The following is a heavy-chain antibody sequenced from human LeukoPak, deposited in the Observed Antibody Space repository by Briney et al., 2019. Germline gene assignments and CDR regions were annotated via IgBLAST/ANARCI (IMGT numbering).Heavy chain of an antibody. CDR1: GFTVSSNY. D-gene: IGHD3-10*01. J-gene: IGHJ4*02. V-gene: IGHV3-53*01. CDR2: IYSGGST. Sequence: GGSLRLSCAASGFTVSSNYMSWVRQAPGKGLEWVSVIYSGGSTYYADSVKGRFTISRDNSKNTLYLQMNSLRAEDTAVYYCAKDKITMVRGVIRHSYFDYWGQGTLVTVSS. CDR3: AKDKITMVRGVIRHSYFDY.